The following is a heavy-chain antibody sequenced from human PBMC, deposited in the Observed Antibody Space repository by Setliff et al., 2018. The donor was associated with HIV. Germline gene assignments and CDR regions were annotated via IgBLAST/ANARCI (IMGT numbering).Heavy chain of an antibody. V-gene: IGHV4-61*02. J-gene: IGHJ5*02. CDR1: GGSISSGSYY. D-gene: IGHD3-10*01. CDR2: IYTSGST. Sequence: SETLSLTCTVSGGSISSGSYYWSWIRQPAGKGLEWIGRIYTSGSTNYNPSLKSRVTISVDTSKNQFSLKLYSVTAADTAMYYCARRIDNSGTFPDKNWLDPWGQGSPVTVSS. CDR3: ARRIDNSGTFPDKNWLDP.